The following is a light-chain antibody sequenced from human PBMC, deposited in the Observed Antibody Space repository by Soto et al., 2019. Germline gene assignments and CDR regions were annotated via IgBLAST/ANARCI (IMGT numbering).Light chain of an antibody. Sequence: QSALAQPASVSGSPGQSITISCTGTSSDVGDYNYVSWYQQHPGKAPKLIFYDVSNRPSGVSNRFSGSKSGNTASLTISGLQAEDEADYYCSSYTSSRTYIFGTGTKVTVL. CDR3: SSYTSSRTYI. J-gene: IGLJ1*01. CDR1: SSDVGDYNY. CDR2: DVS. V-gene: IGLV2-14*03.